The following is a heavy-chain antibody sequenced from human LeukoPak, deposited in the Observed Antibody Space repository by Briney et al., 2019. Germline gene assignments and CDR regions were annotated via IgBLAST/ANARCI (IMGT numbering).Heavy chain of an antibody. Sequence: ASVKVSCKASGYTFTGNYMHWVRQAPGQGLEWMGWINPNSGGTNYAQKCQGRVTMTRDTSIGTAYMELNRLRSDDTGVYYCARDSGEVPDYWGQGTLVTVSS. J-gene: IGHJ4*02. D-gene: IGHD3-10*01. CDR1: GYTFTGNY. V-gene: IGHV1-2*02. CDR3: ARDSGEVPDY. CDR2: INPNSGGT.